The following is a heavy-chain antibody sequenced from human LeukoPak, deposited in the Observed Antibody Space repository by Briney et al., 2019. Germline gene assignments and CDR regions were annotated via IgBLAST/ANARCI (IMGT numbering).Heavy chain of an antibody. J-gene: IGHJ4*02. V-gene: IGHV3-23*01. CDR2: ISGVGGSP. CDR3: AKSGGSSWSQFDC. CDR1: GFAFNSYA. D-gene: IGHD6-13*01. Sequence: GGSLRLSCAASGFAFNSYAMGWVRQAPGKGLQWVSGISGVGGSPYYADSVKGRFTISRDNSRNTLYLQMNSLRAEDTAVYYCAKSGGSSWSQFDCWGQGTLVTVSS.